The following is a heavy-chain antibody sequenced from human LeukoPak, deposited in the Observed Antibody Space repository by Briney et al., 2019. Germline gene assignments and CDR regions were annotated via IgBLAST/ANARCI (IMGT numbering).Heavy chain of an antibody. J-gene: IGHJ4*02. CDR1: GFTFSSYA. D-gene: IGHD6-13*01. V-gene: IGHV3-64*01. CDR2: ISSNGGST. Sequence: GGSLRLSCAASGFTFSSYAMHWVRQAPGKGLEYVSAISSNGGSTYYANSVKGRFTISRDNSKNTLYLQMGSLRAEDMAVYYCARGLSAAAGTLLGYWGQGALVTVSS. CDR3: ARGLSAAAGTLLGY.